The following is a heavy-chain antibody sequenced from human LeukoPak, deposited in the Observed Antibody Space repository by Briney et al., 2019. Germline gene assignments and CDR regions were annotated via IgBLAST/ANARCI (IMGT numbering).Heavy chain of an antibody. Sequence: GGSLRLSCAASGFTVSGGYMSWVRQAPGKGLEWVSLIYGGGDSTHADSVKGRFTVSRDNLRNTVYLQMNSLRAEDTAVYYCARDPGGSGNWGQGTLVTVSS. CDR1: GFTVSGGY. CDR2: IYGGGDS. D-gene: IGHD3-10*01. CDR3: ARDPGGSGN. J-gene: IGHJ4*02. V-gene: IGHV3-53*01.